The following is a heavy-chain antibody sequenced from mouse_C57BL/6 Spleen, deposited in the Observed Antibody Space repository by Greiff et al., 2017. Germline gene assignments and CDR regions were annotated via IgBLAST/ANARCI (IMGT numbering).Heavy chain of an antibody. V-gene: IGHV5-9-1*02. D-gene: IGHD4-1*01. CDR2: ISSGGDYI. CDR1: GYTFSSYA. J-gene: IGHJ4*01. Sequence: EVKLVESGAGLVKPGGSLKLSCAASGYTFSSYAMSWVRQTPEKRLEWVAYISSGGDYIYYADTVKGRFTISRDDARNTLYLQMSSLKSEDTAMYYCTTLGFPYWYAMDFWGQGTSVTVSS. CDR3: TTLGFPYWYAMDF.